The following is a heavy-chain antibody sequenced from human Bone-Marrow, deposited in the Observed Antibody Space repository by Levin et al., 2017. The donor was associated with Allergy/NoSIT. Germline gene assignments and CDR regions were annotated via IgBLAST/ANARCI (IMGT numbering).Heavy chain of an antibody. D-gene: IGHD2-2*01. CDR1: GYTFTSYD. Sequence: KLGESLKISCKASGYTFTSYDINWVRQATGQGLEWMGWMNPNSGNTGYAQKFQGRVTMTRNTSISTAYMELSSLRSEDTAVYYCARGGADIVVVPAAKYYYYYGMDVWGQGTTVTVSS. J-gene: IGHJ6*02. CDR3: ARGGADIVVVPAAKYYYYYGMDV. V-gene: IGHV1-8*01. CDR2: MNPNSGNT.